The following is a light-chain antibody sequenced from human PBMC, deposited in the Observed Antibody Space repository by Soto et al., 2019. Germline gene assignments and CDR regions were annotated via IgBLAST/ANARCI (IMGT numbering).Light chain of an antibody. CDR1: QGISNY. V-gene: IGKV1-27*01. CDR3: QKYNSAPWT. CDR2: VAS. Sequence: DIQMTQSPSSLSASVGDRVTITCRASQGISNYLAWYRQQPGKVPKLLIYVASTLQSGVPSRFSGSGSGTDFTLTISSLQPEDVATYYCQKYNSAPWTFGQGTKVEIK. J-gene: IGKJ1*01.